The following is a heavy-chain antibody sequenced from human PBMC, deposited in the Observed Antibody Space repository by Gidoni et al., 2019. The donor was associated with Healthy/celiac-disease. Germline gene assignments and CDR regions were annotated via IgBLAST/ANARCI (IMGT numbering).Heavy chain of an antibody. CDR3: ARENRVGLNFDY. J-gene: IGHJ4*02. CDR1: GFTFSSYG. Sequence: QHGRSLRLSCAASGFTFSSYGMHWVRQAPGKGLEWVAVIWYDGSNKYYADSVKGRFTISRDNSKNTLYLQMNSLRAEDTAVYYCARENRVGLNFDYWGQGTLVTVSS. D-gene: IGHD1-26*01. V-gene: IGHV3-33*01. CDR2: IWYDGSNK.